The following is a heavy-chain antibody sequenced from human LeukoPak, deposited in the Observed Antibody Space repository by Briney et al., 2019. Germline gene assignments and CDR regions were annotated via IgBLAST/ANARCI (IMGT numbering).Heavy chain of an antibody. Sequence: PSETLSLTCAVSGDSISSYYWSWIRQPPGKGLEWIGHIYYSGNTNYNPSLTSRVTISVDTSKNQFSLKLSYVTAADTAVYYCARSYYDILTGRWRAFDIWGQGTMVTVSS. CDR3: ARSYYDILTGRWRAFDI. CDR1: GDSISSYY. V-gene: IGHV4-59*01. D-gene: IGHD3-9*01. CDR2: IYYSGNT. J-gene: IGHJ3*02.